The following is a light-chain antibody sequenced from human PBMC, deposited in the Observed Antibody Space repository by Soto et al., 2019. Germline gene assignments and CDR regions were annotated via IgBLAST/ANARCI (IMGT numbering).Light chain of an antibody. V-gene: IGLV1-44*01. J-gene: IGLJ3*02. CDR3: AAWDDSLTGWV. CDR2: SDN. CDR1: SSNIGSNT. Sequence: QSVLTQPPSASGTPGQMVTISCSGGSSNIGSNTVNWFQQLPGSAPKLLIYSDNQGPSGVPDRFSGSKSGTSASLAISGRQSEDEAHYYCAAWDDSLTGWVFGGGTKLTVL.